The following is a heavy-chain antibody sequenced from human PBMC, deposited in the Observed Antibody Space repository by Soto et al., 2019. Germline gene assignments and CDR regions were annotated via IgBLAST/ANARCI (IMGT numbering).Heavy chain of an antibody. J-gene: IGHJ4*02. D-gene: IGHD3-10*01. CDR3: ARDLDGSGSYFTDY. V-gene: IGHV1-18*01. CDR1: GYSFTSTG. Sequence: QVQLVQSGAEVKKPGASVKVSCKASGYSFTSTGICRVRQAPGQGPEWMGWTSTFNGEAKYAQKLQGRVTMTTDTSTTTAYMELRSLTSDDTAVYYCARDLDGSGSYFTDYWGQGTLVTVAS. CDR2: TSTFNGEA.